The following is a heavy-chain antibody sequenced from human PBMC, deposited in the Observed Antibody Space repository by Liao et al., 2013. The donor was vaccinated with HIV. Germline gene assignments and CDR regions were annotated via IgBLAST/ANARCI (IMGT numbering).Heavy chain of an antibody. J-gene: IGHJ4*02. CDR3: ARMPSDYKQPFDY. V-gene: IGHV4-4*07. CDR2: IYSSGST. D-gene: IGHD4/OR15-4a*01. CDR1: GGSISSYY. Sequence: QVQLQGSGPGLVKPSETLSLTCTVSGGSISSYYWSWIRQPAGKGLEWIGRIYSSGSTNYSPSLKSRVTMSVDTSENQFSLRLNSVSAADTAVYFCARMPSDYKQPFDYWAREPWSPSP.